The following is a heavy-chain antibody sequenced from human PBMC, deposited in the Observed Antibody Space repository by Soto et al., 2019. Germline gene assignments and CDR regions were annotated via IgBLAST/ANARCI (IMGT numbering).Heavy chain of an antibody. J-gene: IGHJ4*02. CDR2: IIPMSGTT. D-gene: IGHD5-12*01. CDR3: ATQGPATTSALFDY. V-gene: IGHV1-69*01. CDR1: GGTFSTFA. Sequence: QVQLVQSGAGVKKPGSSVKVSCKASGGTFSTFAISWVRQAPGHGLEWMGGIIPMSGTTDYAPKFQGRVTITADERTSPAYMELSSMRSADTAVYYWATQGPATTSALFDYWGQGTMVTVSS.